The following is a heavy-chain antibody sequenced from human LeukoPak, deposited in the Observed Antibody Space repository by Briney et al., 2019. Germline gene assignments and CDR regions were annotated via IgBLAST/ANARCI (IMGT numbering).Heavy chain of an antibody. D-gene: IGHD2-2*01. Sequence: SETLSLTCTVSGGSISSSSYHWGWIRQPPGKGLEWIGSIYYSGSTYYNPSLKSRVTISVDTSKNQLSVRLSSVTAAGTALYYCARLRDNGVLPGAPSFDYWGQGTLVTVSS. J-gene: IGHJ4*02. CDR2: IYYSGST. CDR1: GGSISSSSYH. CDR3: ARLRDNGVLPGAPSFDY. V-gene: IGHV4-39*01.